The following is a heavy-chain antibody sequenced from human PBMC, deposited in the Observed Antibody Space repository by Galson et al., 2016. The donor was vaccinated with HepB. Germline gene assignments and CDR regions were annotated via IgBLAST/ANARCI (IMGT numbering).Heavy chain of an antibody. CDR1: GFTFSNNG. V-gene: IGHV3-23*01. D-gene: IGHD2-15*01. J-gene: IGHJ4*02. CDR3: AKRASGGQYYFDY. Sequence: SLRLSCATSGFTFSNNGMSWVRQAPGKGLEWVSTFGVSVNTYYADSVKGRFTISRDNSRNTRRLQMNSLRAEETAVEYCAKRASGGQYYFDYWGQGTLVTVSS. CDR2: FGVSVNT.